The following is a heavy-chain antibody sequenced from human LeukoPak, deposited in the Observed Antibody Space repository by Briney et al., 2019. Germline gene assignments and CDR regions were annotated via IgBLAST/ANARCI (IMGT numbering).Heavy chain of an antibody. D-gene: IGHD6-13*01. CDR2: IFQRGYS. CDR1: GYSISSGYY. V-gene: IGHV4-38-2*01. CDR3: AGDKEATGNGRPNWFDP. J-gene: IGHJ5*02. Sequence: SETLSLTCAVSGYSISSGYYWGWIRQPPGKGLQWIGSIFQRGYSYYNPSLKSRVTISVDTSMNQFSLKLSSVTAADTAVYYCAGDKEATGNGRPNWFDPWGQGTLVTVSS.